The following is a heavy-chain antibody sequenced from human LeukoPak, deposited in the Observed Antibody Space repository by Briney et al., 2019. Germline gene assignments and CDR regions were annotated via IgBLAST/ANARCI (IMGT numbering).Heavy chain of an antibody. J-gene: IGHJ5*02. D-gene: IGHD2-2*01. CDR1: GYSFTSYW. CDR2: IYPGDSDT. Sequence: GESLKIACKGCGYSFTSYWIGWVRQMPGKGLEWMGIIYPGDSDTRYSPSFQGQVTISADKSISTAYLQWSSLKASDTAMYYCARLGGYCSSTSCYGFDPWGQGTLVTVSS. CDR3: ARLGGYCSSTSCYGFDP. V-gene: IGHV5-51*01.